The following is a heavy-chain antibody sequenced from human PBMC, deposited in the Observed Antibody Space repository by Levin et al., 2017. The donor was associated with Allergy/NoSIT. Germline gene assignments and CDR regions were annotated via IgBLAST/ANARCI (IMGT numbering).Heavy chain of an antibody. J-gene: IGHJ6*03. D-gene: IGHD5-12*01. V-gene: IGHV4-34*01. CDR1: GGSFSGYY. CDR2: INHSGST. Sequence: PSETLSLTCAVYGGSFSGYYWSWIRQPPGKGLEWIGEINHSGSTNYNPSLKSRVTISVDTSKNQFSLKLSSVTAADTAVYYCARGSSGYGRGTNYYYYYMDVWGKGTTVTVSS. CDR3: ARGSSGYGRGTNYYYYYMDV.